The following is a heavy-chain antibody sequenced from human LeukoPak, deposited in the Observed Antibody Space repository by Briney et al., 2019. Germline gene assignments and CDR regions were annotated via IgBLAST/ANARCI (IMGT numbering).Heavy chain of an antibody. Sequence: PSETLSLTCTVSGGSISSSSYYWGWIRQPPGKGLEWIGSIYYSGSTYYNPSLKSRVTISVDTSKNQFSLKLSSVTAADTAVYYCARVRLEKAARVYFDYWGQGALVTVSS. CDR2: IYYSGST. D-gene: IGHD2-15*01. CDR3: ARVRLEKAARVYFDY. CDR1: GGSISSSSYY. J-gene: IGHJ4*02. V-gene: IGHV4-39*07.